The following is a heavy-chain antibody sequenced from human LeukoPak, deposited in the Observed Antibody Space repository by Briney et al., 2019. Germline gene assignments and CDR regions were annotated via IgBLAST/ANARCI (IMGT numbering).Heavy chain of an antibody. Sequence: GGSLRLSCAASGITVSTNYMSWVRQAPGKGLEWVSIIYSGGGTYYADSVKGRFTISRENSKNTLWLQMNSLRAEDTAVYYCARDSRNGVLLWFGEQRSIDYWGQGTLVTVSS. CDR3: ARDSRNGVLLWFGEQRSIDY. D-gene: IGHD3-10*01. J-gene: IGHJ4*02. V-gene: IGHV3-66*01. CDR1: GITVSTNY. CDR2: IYSGGGT.